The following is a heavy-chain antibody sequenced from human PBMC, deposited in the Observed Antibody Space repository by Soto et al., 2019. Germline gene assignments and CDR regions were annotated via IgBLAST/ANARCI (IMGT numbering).Heavy chain of an antibody. V-gene: IGHV4-31*03. J-gene: IGHJ4*02. Sequence: PSETLSLTCTVSGGSISSGGYYWSWIRQHPGKGLEWIGYIYYSGSTYYNPSLKSRVTISVDTSKNQFSLKLSSVTAADTAVYYCARVGITMVRGVHFDYWGQGTLVTVSS. CDR2: IYYSGST. CDR1: GGSISSGGYY. D-gene: IGHD3-10*01. CDR3: ARVGITMVRGVHFDY.